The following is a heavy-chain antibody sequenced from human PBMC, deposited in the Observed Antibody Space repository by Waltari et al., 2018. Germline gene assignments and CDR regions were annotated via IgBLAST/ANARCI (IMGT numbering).Heavy chain of an antibody. CDR1: GGSISSHY. Sequence: QVQLQESGPGLVKPSETLSLTCTVSGGSISSHYWSWIRQPPGKGLEWIGYIYYSGSTNYNPSLKSRVTISVDTSKNQFSLKLSSVTAADTAVYYCATSTVGWYFDLWGRGTLVTVSS. CDR3: ATSTVGWYFDL. CDR2: IYYSGST. D-gene: IGHD2-15*01. V-gene: IGHV4-59*11. J-gene: IGHJ2*01.